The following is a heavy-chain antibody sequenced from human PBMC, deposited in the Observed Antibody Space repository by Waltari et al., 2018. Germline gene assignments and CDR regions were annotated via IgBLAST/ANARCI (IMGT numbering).Heavy chain of an antibody. J-gene: IGHJ6*02. CDR2: IDHSGST. D-gene: IGHD2-21*02. CDR3: ARGASVVTPWRRIMDV. CDR1: GGSFSGYF. Sequence: QVQLQQWGAGLLKPSETLSLTCAVSGGSFSGYFWNWIRQAPGQGLEWIAEIDHSGSTNYNPSLQSRVTISLDMSKNLFSLNLSSVTAADTAVFFCARGASVVTPWRRIMDVWGQGTTVTVAS. V-gene: IGHV4-34*01.